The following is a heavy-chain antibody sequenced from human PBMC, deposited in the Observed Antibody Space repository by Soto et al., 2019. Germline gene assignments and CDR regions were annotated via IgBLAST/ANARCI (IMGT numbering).Heavy chain of an antibody. CDR1: GGSISSGGYS. D-gene: IGHD3-22*01. V-gene: IGHV4-30-2*01. CDR3: ARELGSGGYMDY. Sequence: PSETLSLTCAVSGGSISSGGYSWSWIRQPPGKGLEWIGYIYHSGSTYYNPSLKSRVTISVDRSKNQFSLKLSSVTAVDTAVYYCARELGSGGYMDYWGQGTLVTVSS. CDR2: IYHSGST. J-gene: IGHJ4*02.